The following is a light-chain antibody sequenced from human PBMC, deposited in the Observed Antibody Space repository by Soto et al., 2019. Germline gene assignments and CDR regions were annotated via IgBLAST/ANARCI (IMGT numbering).Light chain of an antibody. CDR1: QSVSSY. V-gene: IGKV3-11*01. CDR2: DAS. CDR3: QQRSNWLT. J-gene: IGKJ4*01. Sequence: TLSLSPGERATLSCRASQSVSSYLAWYQQKPGQAPRLLIYDASNRATGIPARFSGSGSGTDFTLTISSLEPEDFAVYYCQQRSNWLTFGGGTKVDIK.